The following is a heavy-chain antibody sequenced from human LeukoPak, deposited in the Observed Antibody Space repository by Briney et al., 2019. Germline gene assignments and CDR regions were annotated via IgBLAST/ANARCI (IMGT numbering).Heavy chain of an antibody. CDR2: INSGSRTM. V-gene: IGHV3-48*01. CDR3: VRTLVSFPI. CDR1: GFTFSSYA. D-gene: IGHD2-21*01. Sequence: GGSLRLSCAASGFTFSSYAVSWVRQAPGKGLEWISYINSGSRTMYYADSVKGRFTISGDNAKNSLYLHMNSLRVEDTAVYYCVRTLVSFPIWGQGTLVTVSS. J-gene: IGHJ4*02.